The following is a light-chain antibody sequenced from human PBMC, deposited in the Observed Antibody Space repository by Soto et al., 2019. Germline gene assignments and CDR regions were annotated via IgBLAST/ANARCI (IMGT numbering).Light chain of an antibody. Sequence: EVVLTQSPGTLSLSPGERATLSCRASQSVASSLLAWYQQKPGQAPRLLIYGASSRATGSPDRFSGSGSGTDFTLTISRLDPEDFAVYYCQQYGSSPITFGQGTRLGL. J-gene: IGKJ5*01. CDR1: QSVASSL. CDR2: GAS. CDR3: QQYGSSPIT. V-gene: IGKV3-20*01.